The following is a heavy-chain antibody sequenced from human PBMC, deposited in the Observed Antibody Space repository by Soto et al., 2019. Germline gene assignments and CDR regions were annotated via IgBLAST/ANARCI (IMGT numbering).Heavy chain of an antibody. J-gene: IGHJ4*02. CDR3: ARTGGDCTQGVCYDY. CDR2: ISPYNSNT. Sequence: ASVKVSCKASGYIFINYGISWMRQAPGQGLEWMGWISPYNSNTHYAQSLLGRVTVTRDTSTGTAYMELRSLRSDDTAVYYCARTGGDCTQGVCYDYCGQGTLVTV. CDR1: GYIFINYG. D-gene: IGHD2-8*01. V-gene: IGHV1-18*01.